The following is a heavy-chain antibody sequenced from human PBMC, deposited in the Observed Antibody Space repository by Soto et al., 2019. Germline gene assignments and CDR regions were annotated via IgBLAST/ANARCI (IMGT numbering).Heavy chain of an antibody. CDR1: GFTFSSYA. V-gene: IGHV3-49*04. CDR3: TRPPYYDILTGYYAGYYYGMDV. Sequence: GGSLRLSCAASGFTFSSYAMRWVRQAPGKGLEWVGFIRSKAYGGTTEYAASVKGRFTISRDDSKSIAYLQMNSLKTEDTAVYYCTRPPYYDILTGYYAGYYYGMDVWGQGTTVTVSS. D-gene: IGHD3-9*01. J-gene: IGHJ6*02. CDR2: IRSKAYGGTT.